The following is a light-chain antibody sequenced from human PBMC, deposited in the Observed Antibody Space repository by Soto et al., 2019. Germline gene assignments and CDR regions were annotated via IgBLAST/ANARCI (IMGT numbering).Light chain of an antibody. J-gene: IGKJ1*01. CDR2: STS. V-gene: IGKV1-39*01. CDR3: QQSYSTPWT. CDR1: QSVSTF. Sequence: DIQMTQSPSCVSASVGDRVTITCRLSQSVSTFLNWYQQKPGKAPHLLISSTSTLQSGVPSRFSGSGSGTEFTLTISSLQPEDFATYYCQQSYSTPWTFGQGTKVDIK.